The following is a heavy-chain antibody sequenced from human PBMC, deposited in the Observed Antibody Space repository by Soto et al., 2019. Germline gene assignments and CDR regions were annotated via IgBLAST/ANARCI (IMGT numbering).Heavy chain of an antibody. CDR2: IWYGGTT. D-gene: IGHD2-8*01. V-gene: IGHV3-33*01. CDR3: VRVRNNADKRLDV. Sequence: QEVLVESGGGVVRPGNSLRLSCVTSGIIFEAHAFHWVRQAPGKGLKWVALIWYGGTTYYEDSVQGRFSISRDNSRKTVFLQINHLRPDDSGVYYCVRVRNNADKRLDVWGQGTTVSVSS. J-gene: IGHJ6*02. CDR1: GIIFEAHA.